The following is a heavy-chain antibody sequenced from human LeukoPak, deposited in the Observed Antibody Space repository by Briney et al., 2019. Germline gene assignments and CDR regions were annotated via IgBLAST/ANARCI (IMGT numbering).Heavy chain of an antibody. D-gene: IGHD3-10*01. CDR1: GFTFSSYW. J-gene: IGHJ3*02. V-gene: IGHV3-7*01. Sequence: GGSLRLSCAASGFTFSSYWMSWVRQAPGKGLEWVANIKQDGSEKYYVDSVKGRFTISRDNAKNSLYLQMNSLRAEDTAVYYCASLTMVRGVIDAFDIWGQGTMVTVSS. CDR2: IKQDGSEK. CDR3: ASLTMVRGVIDAFDI.